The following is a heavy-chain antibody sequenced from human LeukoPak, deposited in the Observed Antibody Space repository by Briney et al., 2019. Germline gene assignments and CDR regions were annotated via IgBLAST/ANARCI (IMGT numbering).Heavy chain of an antibody. V-gene: IGHV4-59*01. CDR3: ARAAPGVWGSYRSYYGMDV. CDR1: GGSINSYY. D-gene: IGHD3-16*02. J-gene: IGHJ6*02. CDR2: IYYSGST. Sequence: SETQSLTCTVSGGSINSYYWSWIRQPPGKGLEWIGYIYYSGSTNYNPSLKSRVTISVDTSKNQFSLKLSSVTAADTAVYYCARAAPGVWGSYRSYYGMDVWGQGTTVTVSS.